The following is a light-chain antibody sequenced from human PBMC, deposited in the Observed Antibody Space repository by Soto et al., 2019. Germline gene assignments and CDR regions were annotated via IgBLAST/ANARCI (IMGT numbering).Light chain of an antibody. CDR1: SSDVGGYNY. J-gene: IGLJ1*01. CDR3: SSYAGSNNLGV. V-gene: IGLV2-8*01. Sequence: QSALTQSPSASGSPGQSVTISCTGTSSDVGGYNYVSWYQQHPGKAPKLMISEVSKRPSGVPDRFSGSKSGNTASLTVSGLQAEDEADYYCSSYAGSNNLGVFGTGTKVIVL. CDR2: EVS.